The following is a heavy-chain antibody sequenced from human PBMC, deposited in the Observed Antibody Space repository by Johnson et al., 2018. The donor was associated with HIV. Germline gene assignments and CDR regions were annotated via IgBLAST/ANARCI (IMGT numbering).Heavy chain of an antibody. CDR1: GFIFSSYA. Sequence: QVQLVESGGGVVQPGRSLRLSCAASGFIFSSYAIHWVRQAPGKGLQWVAVIGFDGTNTYYADSLTGRFTISRDNSKNTLYLQMNSLRPEDTALYFCARDSGAPGNDAFDIWGQGTMVTISS. V-gene: IGHV3-30*04. J-gene: IGHJ3*02. CDR3: ARDSGAPGNDAFDI. D-gene: IGHD1-26*01. CDR2: IGFDGTNT.